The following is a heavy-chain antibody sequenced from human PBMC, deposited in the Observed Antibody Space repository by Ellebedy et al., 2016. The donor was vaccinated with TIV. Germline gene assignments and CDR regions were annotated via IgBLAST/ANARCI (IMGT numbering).Heavy chain of an antibody. V-gene: IGHV3-13*05. D-gene: IGHD3-22*01. CDR2: IGTAGDP. J-gene: IGHJ2*01. CDR3: ARERYYYDSSGYSQRYFDL. Sequence: GGSLRLSCAASGFTFSSYDMHWVRQATGKGLEWVSGIGTAGDPNYTGSVKGRFTISRENAKNSLYLQMNSLRAGDTAVYYCARERYYYDSSGYSQRYFDLWGRGTLVTVSS. CDR1: GFTFSSYD.